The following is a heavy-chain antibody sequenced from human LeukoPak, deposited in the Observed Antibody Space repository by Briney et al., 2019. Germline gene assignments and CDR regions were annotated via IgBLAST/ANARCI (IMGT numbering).Heavy chain of an antibody. Sequence: GGSLRLSCVATGFTFSNYAMSWVRRAPGKGLEWVSVIYSGGSTYYADSVKGRFTISRDNSKNTLYLQMNSLRAEDTAVYYCAREYLYGSGSYSDYWGQGTLVTVSS. CDR1: GFTFSNYA. D-gene: IGHD3-10*01. CDR3: AREYLYGSGSYSDY. J-gene: IGHJ4*02. CDR2: IYSGGST. V-gene: IGHV3-53*01.